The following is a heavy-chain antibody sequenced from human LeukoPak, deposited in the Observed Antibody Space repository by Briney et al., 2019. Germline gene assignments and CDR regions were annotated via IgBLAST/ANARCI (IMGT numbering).Heavy chain of an antibody. J-gene: IGHJ4*02. D-gene: IGHD3-3*01. V-gene: IGHV4-31*03. CDR1: GGSISSGGYY. CDR2: IYYSGST. CDR3: ARETYYGFWSGYSSAGYFDY. Sequence: SETLSLTCTVSGGSISSGGYYWSWIRQHPGKGLEWIGYIYYSGSTYYNPSLKSRVTISVDTSKNQFSLKLSSVTAADTAVYYCARETYYGFWSGYSSAGYFDYWGQGTLVTVSS.